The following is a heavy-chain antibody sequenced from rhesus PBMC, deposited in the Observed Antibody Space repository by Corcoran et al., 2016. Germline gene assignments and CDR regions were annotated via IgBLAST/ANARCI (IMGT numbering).Heavy chain of an antibody. D-gene: IGHD6-31*01. CDR1: GFSLSPSGTG. Sequence: QVTLKESGPALVKPPQTLPLTCTFSGFSLSPSGTGLGWIRQPPGKALEWLASIYWNDSKYFSTSLKRMITISKDNSKNQVVLTMTNMDPVDTATYYGARVSSSGWPKGRCDYWGQGVLVTVFS. CDR2: IYWNDSK. J-gene: IGHJ4*01. V-gene: IGHV2-95*01. CDR3: ARVSSSGWPKGRCDY.